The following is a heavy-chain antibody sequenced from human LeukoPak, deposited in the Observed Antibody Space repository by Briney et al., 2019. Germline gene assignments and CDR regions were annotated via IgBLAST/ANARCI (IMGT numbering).Heavy chain of an antibody. CDR3: ARDLTGAPPGY. Sequence: ASVKVSCKASRYTFTGYYMHWVRQAPGQALEWMGWINPNSGGTNYAQKFQGRVTMTRDTSISTAYMELSRLRSDDTAVYYCARDLTGAPPGYWGQGTLVTVSS. J-gene: IGHJ4*02. V-gene: IGHV1-2*02. D-gene: IGHD3-9*01. CDR1: RYTFTGYY. CDR2: INPNSGGT.